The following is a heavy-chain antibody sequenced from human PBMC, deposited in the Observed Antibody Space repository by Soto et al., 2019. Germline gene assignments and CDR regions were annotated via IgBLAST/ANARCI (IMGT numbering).Heavy chain of an antibody. CDR1: GGTFSSYA. Sequence: SVKVSCKASGGTFSSYAISWVRQAPGQGLEWMGGIIPIFGTANYAQKFQGRVTITADESTSTAYMELSSLRSEDTAVYYCARDRAVWELLRYYYGMDVWVQGTTVTVSS. D-gene: IGHD1-26*01. V-gene: IGHV1-69*13. J-gene: IGHJ6*02. CDR2: IIPIFGTA. CDR3: ARDRAVWELLRYYYGMDV.